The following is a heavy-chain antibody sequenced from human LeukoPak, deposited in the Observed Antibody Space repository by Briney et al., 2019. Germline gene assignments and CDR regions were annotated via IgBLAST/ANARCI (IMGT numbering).Heavy chain of an antibody. CDR3: ARRRVITCRYFDY. Sequence: SETLSLTCTVSGGSISSSTYYWGWIRQPPGKGLEWIGSIYYSGLTYYNPSLESRVTISVDTSKNQFSLKLSSVTAADTAVYYCARRRVITCRYFDYWGQGTLVTVSS. V-gene: IGHV4-39*01. CDR1: GGSISSSTYY. CDR2: IYYSGLT. D-gene: IGHD3-22*01. J-gene: IGHJ4*02.